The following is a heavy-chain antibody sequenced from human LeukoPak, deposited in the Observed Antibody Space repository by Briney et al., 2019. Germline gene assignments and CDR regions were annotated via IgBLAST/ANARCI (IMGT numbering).Heavy chain of an antibody. CDR3: VREESGGYFDY. Sequence: ASVKVSCKASGNTFTSYGISWVRQAPGQGLEWVGRIIPGGGSTNYAQKFRDRVTMTRDTSTSTVYMELSSLRSEDTAVYHCVREESGGYFDYWGLGTLVIVSS. J-gene: IGHJ4*02. CDR2: IIPGGGST. CDR1: GNTFTSYG. V-gene: IGHV1-46*01. D-gene: IGHD2-8*02.